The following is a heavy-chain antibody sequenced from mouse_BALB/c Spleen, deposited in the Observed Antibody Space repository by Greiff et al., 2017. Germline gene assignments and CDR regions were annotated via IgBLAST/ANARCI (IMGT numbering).Heavy chain of an antibody. D-gene: IGHD2-12*01. J-gene: IGHJ2*01. CDR3: ARLRRGSYYFDY. Sequence: ESGPGLVKPSQSLSLTCSVTGYSITSGYYWNWIRQFPGNKLEWMGYISYDGSNNYNPSLKNRISITRDTSKNQFFLKLNSVTTEDTATYYCARLRRGSYYFDYWGQGTTLTVSS. CDR1: GYSITSGYY. CDR2: ISYDGSN. V-gene: IGHV3-6*02.